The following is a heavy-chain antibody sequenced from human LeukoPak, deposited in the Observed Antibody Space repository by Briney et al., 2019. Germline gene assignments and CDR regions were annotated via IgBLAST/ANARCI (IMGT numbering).Heavy chain of an antibody. V-gene: IGHV3-66*01. CDR2: IYSGGST. CDR1: GFIVSSNY. D-gene: IGHD6-13*01. J-gene: IGHJ5*02. Sequence: GGSLRLSCAASGFIVSSNYMSWVRQAPGKGLEWASVIYSGGSTYYADSVKGRFTLSRDNSKNTLYLQMNSLRAEDTAVYYCARVQIAAAHNWFDPWGQGTLVTVSS. CDR3: ARVQIAAAHNWFDP.